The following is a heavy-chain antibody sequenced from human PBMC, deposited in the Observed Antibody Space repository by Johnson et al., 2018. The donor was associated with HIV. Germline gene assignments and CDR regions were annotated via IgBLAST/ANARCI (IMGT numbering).Heavy chain of an antibody. J-gene: IGHJ3*02. Sequence: EVQLVESGGGVVQPGGSLRLSCTASGFTFSSFGMHWVRQAPGKGLEWVSYISSSGSTIYYADSVKGRFTISRDNAKNSLYLQMNSLRAEDTAVYYCAREGRGRGGITIFGDAFDIWGQGTMVTVSS. CDR1: GFTFSSFG. V-gene: IGHV3-48*04. CDR3: AREGRGRGGITIFGDAFDI. D-gene: IGHD3-3*01. CDR2: ISSSGSTI.